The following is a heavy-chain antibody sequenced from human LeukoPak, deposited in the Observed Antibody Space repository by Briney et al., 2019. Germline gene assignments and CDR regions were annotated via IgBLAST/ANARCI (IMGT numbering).Heavy chain of an antibody. V-gene: IGHV1-3*01. J-gene: IGHJ4*02. D-gene: IGHD4-17*01. Sequence: ASVKVSCKASGYTFTSYAMHWVRQAPGQRLEWMGWINAGNGNTKYSQKFQGRVTITADKSTSTAYMELSSLRSEDTAVYYCAREPPTTVTLDYWGQGTLVTVSS. CDR1: GYTFTSYA. CDR2: INAGNGNT. CDR3: AREPPTTVTLDY.